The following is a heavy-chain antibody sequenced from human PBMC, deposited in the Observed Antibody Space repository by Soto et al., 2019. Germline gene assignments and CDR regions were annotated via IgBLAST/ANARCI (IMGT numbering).Heavy chain of an antibody. CDR2: IYYSGST. CDR1: GGSISSGDYY. Sequence: QVQLQESGPGLVKPSQTLSLTCTVSGGSISSGDYYWSWIRQPPGKGLEWIGYIYYSGSTYYNPSLKSRVTISVDTSNIQFSLKLSSVTAADSAVYYCARERDGYEHDAFDIWGQGTMVTVSS. V-gene: IGHV4-30-4*01. J-gene: IGHJ3*02. CDR3: ARERDGYEHDAFDI. D-gene: IGHD5-12*01.